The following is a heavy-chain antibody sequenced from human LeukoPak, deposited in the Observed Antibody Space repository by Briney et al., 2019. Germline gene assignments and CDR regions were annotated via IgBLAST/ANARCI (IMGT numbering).Heavy chain of an antibody. CDR1: GGSISSSSYY. V-gene: IGHV4-39*01. CDR2: IYYSGST. CDR3: ARQVYYYYNYMDV. Sequence: SETLSLTRTVSGGSISSSSYYWGWIRQPPGKGLEWIGSIYYSGSTYYNPSLKSRVTLSVDTSKNQFSLKLSSVTAADTAVYYCARQVYYYYNYMDVWGKGTTVTISS. J-gene: IGHJ6*03.